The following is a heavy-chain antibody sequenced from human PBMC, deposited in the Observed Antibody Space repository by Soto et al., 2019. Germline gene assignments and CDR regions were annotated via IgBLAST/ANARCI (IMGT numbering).Heavy chain of an antibody. Sequence: QVQLVQSGAEVKKPGASVKVSCKASGYTFTSYGISWVRQAPGQGLEWMGWISGYNGNTKYAQKLQGRVTMTTDTSTSTAYRELRSLRSDDTAVYSCARVRGGQIVDYGGQGTLVTVSS. CDR1: GYTFTSYG. V-gene: IGHV1-18*01. CDR2: ISGYNGNT. D-gene: IGHD3-10*01. J-gene: IGHJ4*02. CDR3: ARVRGGQIVDY.